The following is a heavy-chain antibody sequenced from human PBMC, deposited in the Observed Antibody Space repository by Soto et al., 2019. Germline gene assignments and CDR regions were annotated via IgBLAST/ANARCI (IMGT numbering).Heavy chain of an antibody. CDR1: GFTFSSYS. J-gene: IGHJ4*02. D-gene: IGHD6-19*01. V-gene: IGHV3-21*01. CDR3: ARVLGGYSSSFDY. CDR2: ISSSSSYI. Sequence: GGSLRLSCAASGFTFSSYSMNWVRQAPGKGLEWVSSISSSSSYIYYADSVKGRFTISRDNAKNSLYLQMNSLRAEDTAVYYCARVLGGYSSSFDYWGQGTLVTVSS.